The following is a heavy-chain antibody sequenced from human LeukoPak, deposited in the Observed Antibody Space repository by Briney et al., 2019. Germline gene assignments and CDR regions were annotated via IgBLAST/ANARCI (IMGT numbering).Heavy chain of an antibody. CDR2: IIPLFGIT. CDR1: GGTFTNYA. J-gene: IGHJ6*03. D-gene: IGHD1-26*01. CDR3: ARDMGGGYAYFYYMDV. Sequence: SVKVSCKASGGTFTNYAFSWVRQAPGQGLEWMGGIIPLFGITNYAQKFQGRVTITTDESTTTAYMELSSLRSEDTAVYYCARDMGGGYAYFYYMDVWGKGTTVTVSS. V-gene: IGHV1-69*05.